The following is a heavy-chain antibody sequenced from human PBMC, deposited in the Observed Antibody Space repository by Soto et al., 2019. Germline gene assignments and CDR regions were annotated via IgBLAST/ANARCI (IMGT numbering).Heavy chain of an antibody. CDR1: GGSISSGGYS. CDR3: ARTSQDVNYYYYYGMDV. Sequence: PSETLSLTCAVSGGSISSGGYSWSWIRQPPGKGLEWIGYIYHSGSTYYNPSLKSRVTISVDRSKNQFSLKLSSVTAADTAVYYCARTSQDVNYYYYYGMDVWGQGTTVTVSS. V-gene: IGHV4-30-2*01. J-gene: IGHJ6*02. CDR2: IYHSGST.